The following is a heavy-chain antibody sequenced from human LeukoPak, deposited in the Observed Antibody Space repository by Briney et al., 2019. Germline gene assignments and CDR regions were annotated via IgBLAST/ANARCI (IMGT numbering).Heavy chain of an antibody. CDR2: INHSGST. V-gene: IGHV4-34*01. CDR1: XGSFSXXY. J-gene: IGHJ6*02. Sequence: LSLTXXXXXGSFSXXYWSWIRQPPGKGLEWIGEINHSGSTNYNPSLKSRVTISVDTSKNQFSLKLSSVTAADTAVYYCARDLRFLEWLPNYYYYGMDVWGQGTTVTVSS. CDR3: ARDLRFLEWLPNYYYYGMDV. D-gene: IGHD3-3*01.